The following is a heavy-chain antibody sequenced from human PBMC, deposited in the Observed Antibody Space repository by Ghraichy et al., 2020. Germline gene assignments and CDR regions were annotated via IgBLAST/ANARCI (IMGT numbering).Heavy chain of an antibody. CDR1: GGSISSYY. V-gene: IGHV4-59*01. Sequence: SETLSLTCTVSGGSISSYYWSWIRQPPGKGLEWIGYIYYSGSTNYNPSLKSRVTISVDTSNNQFSLKLSSVTAADTAVYYCARDRAHRRGYYMDVWGKGTTVTVSS. CDR2: IYYSGST. J-gene: IGHJ6*03. CDR3: ARDRAHRRGYYMDV.